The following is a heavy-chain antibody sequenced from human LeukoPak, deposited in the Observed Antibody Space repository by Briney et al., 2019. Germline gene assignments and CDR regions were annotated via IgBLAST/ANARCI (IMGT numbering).Heavy chain of an antibody. V-gene: IGHV3-7*03. CDR2: IKQDGSEK. CDR1: GFTFSSYW. Sequence: GGSLRLSCAASGFTFSSYWMSWVRQAPGKGLEWVANIKQDGSEKYYVDSVKGRFTISRDNAKNSLYLQMNSLRAEDTAMYYCARHGTQQDCSGGSCPFDYWGQGTLVTVSS. J-gene: IGHJ4*02. D-gene: IGHD2-15*01. CDR3: ARHGTQQDCSGGSCPFDY.